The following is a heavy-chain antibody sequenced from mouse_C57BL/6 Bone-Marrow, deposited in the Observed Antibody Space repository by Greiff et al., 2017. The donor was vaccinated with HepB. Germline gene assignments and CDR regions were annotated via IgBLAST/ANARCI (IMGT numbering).Heavy chain of an antibody. Sequence: VQLVESGPGLVQPSQSLSITCTVSGFSLTSYGVHWVRQSPGKGLEWLGVIWSGGSTDYNAAFISRLSISKDNSKSQVFFKMNSLQADDTAIYYCASHYYYYGSSSYWYFDVWGTGTTVTVSS. CDR2: IWSGGST. D-gene: IGHD1-1*01. V-gene: IGHV2-2*01. CDR1: GFSLTSYG. J-gene: IGHJ1*03. CDR3: ASHYYYYGSSSYWYFDV.